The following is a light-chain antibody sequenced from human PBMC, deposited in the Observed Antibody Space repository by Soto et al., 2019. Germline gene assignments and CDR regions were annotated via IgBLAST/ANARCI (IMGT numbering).Light chain of an antibody. CDR3: QQYGSSPYT. V-gene: IGKV3-20*01. Sequence: EIVLTQSPGTLSLSPGERATLSCGASQTVRSSYLAWYQRRPGQAPRLLIYGASSRATGIPDRFSGSGSGTDFTLTINSLEPEDFAVYYCQQYGSSPYTFGQGTKLEIK. CDR1: QTVRSSY. J-gene: IGKJ2*01. CDR2: GAS.